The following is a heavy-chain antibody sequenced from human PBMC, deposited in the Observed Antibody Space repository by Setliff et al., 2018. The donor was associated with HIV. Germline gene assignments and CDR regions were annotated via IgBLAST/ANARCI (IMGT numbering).Heavy chain of an antibody. Sequence: SETLSLTCTVSGGSTSSYFWSWIRHRAGKGLEWIGHIYASGSTKYNPSLESRVTMSVDTSKNQFSLKLSSLTAADTAVYYCAREGGDHTIVARYYYGMDVWGQGTAVTVSS. CDR2: IYASGST. J-gene: IGHJ6*02. CDR1: GGSTSSYF. D-gene: IGHD2-21*01. CDR3: AREGGDHTIVARYYYGMDV. V-gene: IGHV4-4*07.